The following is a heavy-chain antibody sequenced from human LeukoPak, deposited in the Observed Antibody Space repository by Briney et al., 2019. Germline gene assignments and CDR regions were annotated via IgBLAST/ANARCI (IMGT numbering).Heavy chain of an antibody. CDR2: INHSGST. CDR1: GGSFSGYY. D-gene: IGHD3-10*01. Sequence: PSETLSLTCAVYGGSFSGYYWSWIRQPPGKGLEWIGEINHSGSTNYNPSLKSRVTISVDTSKNQFSLQLNSVTPEDTAVYYCARARLHHTYGSGTSFDYWGQGTLVTVSS. J-gene: IGHJ4*02. CDR3: ARARLHHTYGSGTSFDY. V-gene: IGHV4-34*01.